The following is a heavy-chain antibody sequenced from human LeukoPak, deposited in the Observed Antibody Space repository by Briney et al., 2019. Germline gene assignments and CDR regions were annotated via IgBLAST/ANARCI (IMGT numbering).Heavy chain of an antibody. Sequence: GGSLRLSCAASGFSFSHYWMAWVRQAPGKGLEWVAIIRPDANDGSYVDSVKGRFTISRDNAKNSLYLQLHSLRAEDTAVYYCARDYKYAFDNWGQGTLVTVSS. CDR1: GFSFSHYW. D-gene: IGHD5-24*01. CDR3: ARDYKYAFDN. V-gene: IGHV3-7*01. CDR2: IRPDANDG. J-gene: IGHJ4*02.